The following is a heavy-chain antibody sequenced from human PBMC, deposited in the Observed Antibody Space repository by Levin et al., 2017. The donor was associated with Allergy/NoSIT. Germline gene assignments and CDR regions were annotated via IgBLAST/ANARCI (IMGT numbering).Heavy chain of an antibody. D-gene: IGHD5-24*01. Sequence: KVSCQGLGYNFLSYWIGWVRQMPGKGPEWMGIIYSGNSGTRYSPSFQGQVTMSVDKSISTAYLHWGSLKASDTAIYYCARQMAAVAGPHIDFWGLGTLVTVST. V-gene: IGHV5-51*01. CDR2: IYSGNSGT. CDR1: GYNFLSYW. J-gene: IGHJ4*01. CDR3: ARQMAAVAGPHIDF.